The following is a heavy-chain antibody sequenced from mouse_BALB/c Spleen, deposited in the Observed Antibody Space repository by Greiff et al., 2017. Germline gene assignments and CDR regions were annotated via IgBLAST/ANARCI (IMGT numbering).Heavy chain of an antibody. CDR1: GYSITSDYA. J-gene: IGHJ3*01. D-gene: IGHD2-1*01. V-gene: IGHV3-2*02. Sequence: DVKLQESGPGLVKPSQSLSLTCTVTGYSITSDYAWNWIRQFPGNKLEWMGYISYSGSTSYNPSLKSRISITRDTSKNQFFLQLNSVTTEDTATYYCARSGYGNWFAYWGQGTLVTVSA. CDR2: ISYSGST. CDR3: ARSGYGNWFAY.